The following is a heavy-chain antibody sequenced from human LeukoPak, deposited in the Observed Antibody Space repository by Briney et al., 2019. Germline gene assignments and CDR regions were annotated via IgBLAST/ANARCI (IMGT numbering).Heavy chain of an antibody. CDR2: IKSKTDGGTT. J-gene: IGHJ4*02. D-gene: IGHD2-15*01. CDR3: TTDPPELGYCSGGSCSAPGY. V-gene: IGHV3-15*01. Sequence: PGGSLRLSCAASGFTFSNAWMSWVRQAPGKGLEWVGRIKSKTDGGTTDYAAPVKGRFTISRDDSKNTLYLQMNSLKTEDTAVYYCTTDPPELGYCSGGSCSAPGYWGQGTLVTVSS. CDR1: GFTFSNAW.